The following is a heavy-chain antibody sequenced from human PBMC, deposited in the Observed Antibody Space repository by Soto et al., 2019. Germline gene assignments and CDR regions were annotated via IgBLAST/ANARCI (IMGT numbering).Heavy chain of an antibody. CDR1: GYSFTSYW. J-gene: IGHJ6*02. CDR2: IYPGDSDT. D-gene: IGHD2-15*01. Sequence: RGESLKISCKGSGYSFTSYWIGWVRQMPGKGLEWMGIIYPGDSDTRYSPSFQGQVTISADKSISTAYLQWSSLKASDTAMYYCARHYCSGGSCHYGMDVWGQGTTVTVSS. CDR3: ARHYCSGGSCHYGMDV. V-gene: IGHV5-51*01.